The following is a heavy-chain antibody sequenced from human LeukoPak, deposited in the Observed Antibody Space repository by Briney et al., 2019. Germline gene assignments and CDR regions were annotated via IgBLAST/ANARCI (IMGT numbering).Heavy chain of an antibody. CDR3: AREVSSSCYYVDY. D-gene: IGHD6-13*01. Sequence: GGSLRLSCAASGFTFSSYEMNWVRQAPGQGLGWVSYISSSGSTIYYADSVKGRFTISRDNAKNTLYLQMNSLRAEDTAVYYCAREVSSSCYYVDYWGQGTLVTVSS. CDR2: ISSSGSTI. CDR1: GFTFSSYE. V-gene: IGHV3-48*03. J-gene: IGHJ4*02.